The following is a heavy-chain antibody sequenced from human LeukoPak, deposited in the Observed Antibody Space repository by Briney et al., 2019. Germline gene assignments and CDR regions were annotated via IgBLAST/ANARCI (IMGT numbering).Heavy chain of an antibody. CDR2: ISYDGSNK. J-gene: IGHJ4*02. Sequence: GRSLRLSCAASGFTFSSYGMHWVRQAPGKGLEWVAVISYDGSNKYYADSVKGRFTISRDNSKNTLYLQMNSLRAEDTAVYYCAKDTRVAGYYYFDYWGQGTLVTVSS. V-gene: IGHV3-30*18. D-gene: IGHD6-19*01. CDR3: AKDTRVAGYYYFDY. CDR1: GFTFSSYG.